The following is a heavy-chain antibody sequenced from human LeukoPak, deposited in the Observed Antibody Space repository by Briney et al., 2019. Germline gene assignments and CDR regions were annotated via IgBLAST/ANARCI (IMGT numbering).Heavy chain of an antibody. CDR1: GFSFRSFA. D-gene: IGHD5-18*01. CDR2: ISDNGAST. Sequence: GGPLRLSCAASGFSFRSFAMHWVRQAPGKGLEYISAISDNGASTYYAKSVKGRFTISRDNSQNTLWLQMGSLRAEDMAVYYCARDNGYSYGSVDYWGQGTLVTVSS. CDR3: ARDNGYSYGSVDY. V-gene: IGHV3-64*01. J-gene: IGHJ4*02.